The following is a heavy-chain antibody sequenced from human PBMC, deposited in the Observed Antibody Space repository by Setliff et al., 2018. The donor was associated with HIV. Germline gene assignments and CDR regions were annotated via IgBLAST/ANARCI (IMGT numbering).Heavy chain of an antibody. D-gene: IGHD2-2*01. J-gene: IGHJ4*02. V-gene: IGHV1-2*02. CDR1: GFTLSEVS. CDR2: INPDNGGT. Sequence: GASVKVSCKVFGFTLSEVSIHWVRQAPGQGLEWMGWINPDNGGTSYAQKFQGRVSMTRDTTITTVYMELTRLRSDDTAMFYCAVMGYCGGNSCYRTEGFDYWGQGTLVTVSS. CDR3: AVMGYCGGNSCYRTEGFDY.